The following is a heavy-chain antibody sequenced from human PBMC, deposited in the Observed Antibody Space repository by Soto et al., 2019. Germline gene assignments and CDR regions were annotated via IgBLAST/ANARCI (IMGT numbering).Heavy chain of an antibody. CDR3: AKDRITLIVVVSTGSPRDAFDI. J-gene: IGHJ3*02. CDR2: ISGSGGST. V-gene: IGHV3-23*01. CDR1: GFTFSSYA. Sequence: EVQLLESGGGLVQPGGSLRLSCAASGFTFSSYAMSWVRQAPGKGLEWVSAISGSGGSTYYADSVKGRFTISRDNSKNTRYLQTNSLRSGDTAVYYCAKDRITLIVVVSTGSPRDAFDIWGQGTMVTVSS. D-gene: IGHD3-22*01.